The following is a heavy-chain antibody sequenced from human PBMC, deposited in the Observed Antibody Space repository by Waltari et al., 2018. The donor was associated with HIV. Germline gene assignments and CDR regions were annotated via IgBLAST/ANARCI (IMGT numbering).Heavy chain of an antibody. CDR2: ISAHNGNT. CDR1: GYTFLSYG. D-gene: IGHD3-16*01. CDR3: ARDRNVIMMTFGVVGHNMDV. V-gene: IGHV1-18*01. J-gene: IGHJ6*02. Sequence: QVHLVQSGAEVKNPGASVKVSCKTSGYTFLSYGINWVRQAPGQGPEWMGCISAHNGNTNYAQKFQGRVTMTTDTSTNTAYMELRSLRPDDTAVYYCARDRNVIMMTFGVVGHNMDVWGQGP.